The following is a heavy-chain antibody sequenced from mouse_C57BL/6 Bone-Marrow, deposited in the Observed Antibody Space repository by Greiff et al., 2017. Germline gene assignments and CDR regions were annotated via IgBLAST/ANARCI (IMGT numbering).Heavy chain of an antibody. CDR2: IHPNSGST. CDR1: GYTFTSYW. CDR3: ARRSTMVTYWYFDV. J-gene: IGHJ1*03. D-gene: IGHD2-2*01. Sequence: QVQLQQPGAELVKPGASVKLSCKASGYTFTSYWMHWVKQRPGQGLEWIGMIHPNSGSTNYNEKFTSKATLTVDKSSSTAYMQLSSLTSEDSAVYYCARRSTMVTYWYFDVWGTGTTVTVSS. V-gene: IGHV1-64*01.